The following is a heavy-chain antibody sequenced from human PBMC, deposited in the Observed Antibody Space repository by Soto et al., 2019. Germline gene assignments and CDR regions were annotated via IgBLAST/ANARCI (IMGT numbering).Heavy chain of an antibody. D-gene: IGHD5-12*01. CDR2: ISGSGGST. CDR1: GFTFSTYA. CDR3: AKARVEMATINLFDY. V-gene: IGHV3-23*01. Sequence: GGSLRLSCAASGFTFSTYAMSWVRQAPGKGLEWVSAISGSGGSTYYADSVKGRFTISRDNSKNTLYLQMNSLRAEDTAVYYCAKARVEMATINLFDYWGQGTLVTVSS. J-gene: IGHJ4*02.